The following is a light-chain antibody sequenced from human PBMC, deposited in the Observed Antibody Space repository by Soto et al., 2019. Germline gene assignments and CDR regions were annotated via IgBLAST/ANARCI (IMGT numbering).Light chain of an antibody. J-gene: IGKJ5*01. CDR1: QTISSW. V-gene: IGKV1-9*01. CDR3: QQLNSDPIT. CDR2: AAS. Sequence: LTQSPATLSGSVGDRVTITCRASQTISSWLAWYQQKPGKAPSLLIYAASTLQSGVPSRFSGSGFGTDFTLTISSLQPEDFATYYCQQLNSDPITFGQGTRLEIK.